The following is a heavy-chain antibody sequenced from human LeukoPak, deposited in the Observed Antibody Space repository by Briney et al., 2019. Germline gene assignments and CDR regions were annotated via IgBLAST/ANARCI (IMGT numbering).Heavy chain of an antibody. CDR2: INSDGRST. V-gene: IGHV3-74*01. CDR1: GFTFSSYW. CDR3: ARTTWPYYFDY. D-gene: IGHD1-1*01. Sequence: GGSLRLSCAASGFTFSSYWMHWVRHAPGKGLVWVSRINSDGRSTSYADSVKGRFTISRDNAKNTLYLQMNSLRAEDTAVFYCARTTWPYYFDYWGQGTLVTVSS. J-gene: IGHJ4*02.